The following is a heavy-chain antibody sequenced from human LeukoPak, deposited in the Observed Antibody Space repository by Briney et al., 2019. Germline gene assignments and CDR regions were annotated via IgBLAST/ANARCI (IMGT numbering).Heavy chain of an antibody. CDR2: ISSSSSYI. CDR3: ASMNLGYCSGGSCEGDY. Sequence: PGGSLRLSCAAFGFTFSSYSMNWVRKAPGKGLEWVSSISSSSSYIYYADSVKGRFTISRDNAKNSLYLQMNSLRAEDTAVYYCASMNLGYCSGGSCEGDYWGQGTLVTVSS. D-gene: IGHD2-15*01. CDR1: GFTFSSYS. J-gene: IGHJ4*02. V-gene: IGHV3-21*01.